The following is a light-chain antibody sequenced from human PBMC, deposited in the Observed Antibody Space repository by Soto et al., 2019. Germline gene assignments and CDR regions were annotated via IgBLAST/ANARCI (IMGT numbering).Light chain of an antibody. CDR1: SGHSSYI. CDR3: ETWDSNTRV. Sequence: QAVVTQSSSASASLGSSVKLTCTLSSGHSSYIIAWHQQQPGKAPRYLMKLEGSGSYNKGSGVPDRFSGSSSGADRYLTISNLQFEDEADYYCETWDSNTRVFGTGTKVTVL. CDR2: LEGSGSY. V-gene: IGLV4-60*02. J-gene: IGLJ1*01.